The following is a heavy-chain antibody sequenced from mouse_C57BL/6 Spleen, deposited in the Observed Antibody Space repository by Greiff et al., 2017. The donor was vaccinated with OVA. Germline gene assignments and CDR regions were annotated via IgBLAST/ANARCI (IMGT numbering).Heavy chain of an antibody. CDR3: ADYGSAAY. J-gene: IGHJ3*01. D-gene: IGHD1-1*01. V-gene: IGHV5-6*01. Sequence: EVQGVESGGDLVKPGGSLKLSCAASGFTFSSYGMSWVRQTPDKRLEWVATISSGGSYTYYPDSVKGRFTISRDNAKNTLYLQMSSLKSEDTAMYYCADYGSAAYWGQGTLVTVSA. CDR2: ISSGGSYT. CDR1: GFTFSSYG.